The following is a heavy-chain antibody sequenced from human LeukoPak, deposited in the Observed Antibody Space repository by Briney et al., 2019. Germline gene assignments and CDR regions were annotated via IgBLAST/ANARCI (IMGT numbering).Heavy chain of an antibody. CDR3: AREGPLRLPYFDP. CDR2: INPNTGGT. D-gene: IGHD4-17*01. V-gene: IGHV1-2*02. J-gene: IGHJ5*02. Sequence: APVKVSCKASGYTFTGYYMHWVRQAPGQGLEWMGWINPNTGGTNYAQKFQGRVTMTRDTSISTAYMELSSLRSDDTAVYYCAREGPLRLPYFDPWGQGTLVTVSS. CDR1: GYTFTGYY.